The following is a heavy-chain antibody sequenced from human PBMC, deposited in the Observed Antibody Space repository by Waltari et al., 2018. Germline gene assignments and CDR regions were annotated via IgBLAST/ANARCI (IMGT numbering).Heavy chain of an antibody. V-gene: IGHV4-34*01. CDR3: ARGLYSDYLSRYYGMDV. J-gene: IGHJ6*02. Sequence: QVQLQQWGAGLLKPSETLSLTCAVNGESFRGYYWTWLRQSPGEGLEWIGEIDDSGRIRSTPSLKSRVSMSRDTSKRQVSLKLRSVTAADTAVYYCARGLYSDYLSRYYGMDVWGQGTTVTVSS. D-gene: IGHD3-16*01. CDR1: GESFRGYY. CDR2: IDDSGRI.